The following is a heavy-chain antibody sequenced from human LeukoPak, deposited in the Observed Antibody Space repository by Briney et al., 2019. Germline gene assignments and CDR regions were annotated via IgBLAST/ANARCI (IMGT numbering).Heavy chain of an antibody. J-gene: IGHJ4*02. V-gene: IGHV3-7*04. CDR1: GFAFSSYW. Sequence: GGSLRLSCAASGFAFSSYWMSWVRQAPGKGLEWVANIKQDGSEKYYVDPVKGRFTISRDSAKNSLYLQMNSLRAEDTAVFYCARGMSTGEYWGQGTLVTVSS. CDR2: IKQDGSEK. D-gene: IGHD3-16*01. CDR3: ARGMSTGEY.